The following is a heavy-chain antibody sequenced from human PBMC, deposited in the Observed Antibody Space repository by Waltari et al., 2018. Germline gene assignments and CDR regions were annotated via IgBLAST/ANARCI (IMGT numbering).Heavy chain of an antibody. J-gene: IGHJ5*02. V-gene: IGHV3-23*04. CDR1: GFTFSSYS. CDR3: AKGTYFLTIFGVTITDL. D-gene: IGHD3-3*01. Sequence: EVQLVESGGGLVQPGGSLRLSCAASGFTFSSYSMNWVRQAPGKGLEWVSVISGSGGSTYYADSVKGRFTISRDNSKNTLYLQMNSLRAEDTAVYYCAKGTYFLTIFGVTITDLWGQGTLVTVSS. CDR2: ISGSGGST.